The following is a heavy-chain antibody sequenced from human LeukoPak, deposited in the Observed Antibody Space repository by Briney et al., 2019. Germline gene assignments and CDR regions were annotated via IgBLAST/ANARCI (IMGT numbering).Heavy chain of an antibody. D-gene: IGHD3-10*01. CDR2: IGTAGDT. Sequence: GGSLRLSCAASGFTFSSYDMHWVRQATGKGLEWVSAIGTAGDTYYPGSVKGRFTISRENAKNSLYLQMNSLRAGDTAVYYCAGSSMDGSFDYWGQGTLVTVSS. CDR1: GFTFSSYD. V-gene: IGHV3-13*01. CDR3: AGSSMDGSFDY. J-gene: IGHJ4*02.